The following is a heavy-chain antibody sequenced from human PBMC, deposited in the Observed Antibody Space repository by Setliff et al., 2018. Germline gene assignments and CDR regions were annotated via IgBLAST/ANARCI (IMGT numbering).Heavy chain of an antibody. CDR3: ARLRGAFDY. J-gene: IGHJ4*02. D-gene: IGHD3-16*01. CDR2: IYTSGST. V-gene: IGHV4-61*09. Sequence: LSLTCTVSGGSISSGSYYWSWIRQPAGKGLEWIGHIYTSGSTNYNPSLESRVTISVDTSKNQFSLRLNSATAADTAVYYCARLRGAFDYWGQGTLVTVSS. CDR1: GGSISSGSYY.